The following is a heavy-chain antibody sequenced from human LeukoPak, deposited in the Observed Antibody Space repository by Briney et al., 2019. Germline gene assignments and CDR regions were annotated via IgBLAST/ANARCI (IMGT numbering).Heavy chain of an antibody. CDR2: ISSSGSTI. CDR3: ARALDVDTSIDY. V-gene: IGHV3-48*03. Sequence: PGGSLRLSCVASGFTFSSYGMNWVRQAPGKGLEWVSYISSSGSTIYYADSVKGRFTISRDNAKNSLYLQMNSLRAEDTAVYYCARALDVDTSIDYWGQGTLVTVSS. CDR1: GFTFSSYG. J-gene: IGHJ4*02. D-gene: IGHD5-18*01.